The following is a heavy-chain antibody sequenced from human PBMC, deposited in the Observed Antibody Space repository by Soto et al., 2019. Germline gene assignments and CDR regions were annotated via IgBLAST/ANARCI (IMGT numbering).Heavy chain of an antibody. J-gene: IGHJ4*02. CDR2: ISAHNGNT. D-gene: IGHD4-17*01. CDR3: ARDRAFSNGYYGFYFDY. CDR1: GYTFTSYG. V-gene: IGHV1-18*01. Sequence: ASVKVSCKASGYTFTSYGITWVRQAPGQGLEWMGWISAHNGNTNYAQKFQDRVTMTTDTSTSTAYVELRSLRSDDTAMYYCARDRAFSNGYYGFYFDYWGQGSLVTVSS.